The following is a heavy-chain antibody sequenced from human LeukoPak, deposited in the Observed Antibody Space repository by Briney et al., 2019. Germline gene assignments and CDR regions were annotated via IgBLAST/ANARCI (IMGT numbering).Heavy chain of an antibody. CDR3: AKDLHHRGWLQSGDAFDI. CDR2: INPSGGST. J-gene: IGHJ3*02. D-gene: IGHD5-24*01. Sequence: ASVKVSCKASGYTFTSYYMHWVRQAPGQGLEWMGIINPSGGSTSYAQKFQGRVTMTRDTSTSTVYMELSSLRAEDTAVYYCAKDLHHRGWLQSGDAFDIWGQGTMVTVSS. CDR1: GYTFTSYY. V-gene: IGHV1-46*01.